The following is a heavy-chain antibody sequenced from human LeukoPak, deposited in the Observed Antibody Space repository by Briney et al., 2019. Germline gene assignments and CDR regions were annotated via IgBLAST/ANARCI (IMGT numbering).Heavy chain of an antibody. CDR3: ARPYYYDSRIDP. D-gene: IGHD3-22*01. Sequence: SQTLSLTCTVSGVSISSGDYYWRWIRQPPGKGLEWIGYTYYSGSTYYNPSLKSRVTISVDTSKNQFSLKLSSVTAADTAVYYCARPYYYDSRIDPWGQGTRVTVSS. V-gene: IGHV4-30-4*01. CDR2: TYYSGST. J-gene: IGHJ5*02. CDR1: GVSISSGDYY.